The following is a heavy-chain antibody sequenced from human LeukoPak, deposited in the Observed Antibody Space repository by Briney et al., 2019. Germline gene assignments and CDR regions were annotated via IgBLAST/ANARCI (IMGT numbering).Heavy chain of an antibody. CDR3: AKYSEANGGLYYFDY. D-gene: IGHD7-27*01. J-gene: IGHJ4*02. Sequence: PSETLSLTCTVSGGSISSYYWSWIRQPPGKGLEWIGYIYYSGSTNYNPSPKSRVTISVDTSKNQFSLKLSSVTAADTAVYYCAKYSEANGGLYYFDYWGRGTLVTVSS. CDR2: IYYSGST. CDR1: GGSISSYY. V-gene: IGHV4-59*01.